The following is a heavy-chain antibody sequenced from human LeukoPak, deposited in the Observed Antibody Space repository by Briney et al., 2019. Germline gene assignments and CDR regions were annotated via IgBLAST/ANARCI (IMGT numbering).Heavy chain of an antibody. V-gene: IGHV1-2*02. CDR1: GYTFTSYD. Sequence: GVSVKVSCKASGYTFTSYDINWVRQATGQGLEWMGWMNPNSGGTNCAQKFQGRVTMTRDTSISTVYMELSKLRSDDTAVYYCARALLWSENCGVGYWGQGTLVTVSS. J-gene: IGHJ4*02. CDR3: ARALLWSENCGVGY. D-gene: IGHD3-10*01. CDR2: MNPNSGGT.